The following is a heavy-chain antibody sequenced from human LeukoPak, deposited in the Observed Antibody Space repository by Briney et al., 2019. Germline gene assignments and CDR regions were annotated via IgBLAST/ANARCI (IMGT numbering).Heavy chain of an antibody. D-gene: IGHD2-2*01. J-gene: IGHJ4*02. V-gene: IGHV1-2*04. Sequence: ASVKVSCKASGYTFTGYYMHWVRQAPGQGLEWMGWINPNSGGTNYARKFQGWVTMTRDTSISTAYMDLSRLRSDDTAVYYCARGIRYCSSTSCDWYFDYWGQGTLVTVSS. CDR2: INPNSGGT. CDR1: GYTFTGYY. CDR3: ARGIRYCSSTSCDWYFDY.